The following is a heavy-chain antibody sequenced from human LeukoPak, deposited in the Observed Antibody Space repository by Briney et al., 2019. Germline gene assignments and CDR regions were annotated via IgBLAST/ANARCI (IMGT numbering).Heavy chain of an antibody. V-gene: IGHV3-74*01. Sequence: GGSLRLSCAASGFTFSTYWMHWVRQAPGKGLVWVSRINGEGRSTSHADSVKGRFTISRDNAKNTLYLQMNSLRAEDTAVYYCARSDPIGYCSSTSCAFDYWGQGTLVTVSS. J-gene: IGHJ4*02. CDR2: INGEGRST. CDR1: GFTFSTYW. D-gene: IGHD2-2*01. CDR3: ARSDPIGYCSSTSCAFDY.